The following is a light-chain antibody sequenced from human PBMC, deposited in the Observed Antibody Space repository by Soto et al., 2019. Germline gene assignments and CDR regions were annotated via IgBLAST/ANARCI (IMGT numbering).Light chain of an antibody. CDR2: GAS. CDR3: HQYCSSRSYT. Sequence: EIVLTQSPGTLSLSPGESATLSCRASQSGSSSTYLAWYQQKPGQAPRLFISGASSSATRIPDRFSGSGSGTAFTLINSSMEPEDFALYYWHQYCSSRSYTFGQGTRLEIK. CDR1: QSGSSSTY. V-gene: IGKV3-20*01. J-gene: IGKJ2*01.